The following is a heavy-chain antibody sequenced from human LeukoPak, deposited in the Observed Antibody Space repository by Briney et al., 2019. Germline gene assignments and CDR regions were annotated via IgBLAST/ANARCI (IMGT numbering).Heavy chain of an antibody. D-gene: IGHD3-22*01. V-gene: IGHV3-23*01. CDR1: GFTFSSYA. CDR2: ISGSGGST. J-gene: IGHJ4*02. Sequence: PGGSLRLSCAASGFTFSSYAMSWVRQAPGKGLEWVSAISGSGGSTYYADSVKGRFTISRDNSKNTLYLQMNSLRAEDTAVYYCAKGVKSMIVVGYYFDYWGQGTLVTVSS. CDR3: AKGVKSMIVVGYYFDY.